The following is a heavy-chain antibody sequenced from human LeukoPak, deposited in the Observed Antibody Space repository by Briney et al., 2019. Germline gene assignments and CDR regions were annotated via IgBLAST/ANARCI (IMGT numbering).Heavy chain of an antibody. D-gene: IGHD6-19*01. CDR3: ARPISSGWYYFDY. J-gene: IGHJ4*02. CDR2: INPNSGGT. CDR1: GYTFTGYY. Sequence: ASVKVSCKASGYTFTGYYMHWVRQAPGQGLEWMGWINPNSGGTNYAQKLQGRVTMTTDTSTSTAYMELRSLRSDDTAVYYCARPISSGWYYFDYWGQGTLVTVSS. V-gene: IGHV1-2*02.